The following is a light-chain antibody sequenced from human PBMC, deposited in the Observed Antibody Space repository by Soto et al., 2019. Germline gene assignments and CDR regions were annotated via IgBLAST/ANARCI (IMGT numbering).Light chain of an antibody. Sequence: EIVMTQSPATLSVSPGERATISCRASQSVSSNLAWYQQKPGQAPRLLIYGASTRATGFPSRFSGSGSGTEFTLTISSLQSEDFAVYYCQQYNNWPPWTFGQGTKVDIK. CDR2: GAS. CDR3: QQYNNWPPWT. CDR1: QSVSSN. V-gene: IGKV3-15*01. J-gene: IGKJ1*01.